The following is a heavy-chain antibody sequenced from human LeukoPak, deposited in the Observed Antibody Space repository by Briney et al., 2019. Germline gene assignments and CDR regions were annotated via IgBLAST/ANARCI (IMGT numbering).Heavy chain of an antibody. V-gene: IGHV3-21*01. D-gene: IGHD3-10*01. CDR1: GFTFSNYN. Sequence: GGSLRLSCAASGFTFSNYNMNWVRQAPGKGLEWVSSMSSGSSYIYYADSVKGRFTISRDNAKNSLYLQMNSLRVEDTAVYYCARDRGDYGSGSYYSDYWGQGTLVTVSS. CDR3: ARDRGDYGSGSYYSDY. J-gene: IGHJ4*02. CDR2: MSSGSSYI.